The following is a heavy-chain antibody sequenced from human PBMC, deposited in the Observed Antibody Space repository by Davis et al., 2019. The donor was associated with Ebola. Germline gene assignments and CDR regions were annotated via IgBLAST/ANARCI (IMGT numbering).Heavy chain of an antibody. CDR3: ARAIWGSGADY. Sequence: ASVKVSCKASGYTFTSYAMHWVRQAPGQRLEWMGWINAGNGNTKYSQKFQGRVTITRDTSTSTAYMELRSLRSDDTAVYYCARAIWGSGADYWGQGTLVTVSS. J-gene: IGHJ4*02. CDR2: INAGNGNT. CDR1: GYTFTSYA. D-gene: IGHD3-16*01. V-gene: IGHV1-3*01.